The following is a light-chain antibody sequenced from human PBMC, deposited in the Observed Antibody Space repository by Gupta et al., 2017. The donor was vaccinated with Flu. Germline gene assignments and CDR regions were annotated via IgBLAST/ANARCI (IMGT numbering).Light chain of an antibody. V-gene: IGKV3-11*01. CDR1: QSVSSY. CDR2: DAS. Sequence: EIVLTQSPANLSLSPGERATLSCRASQSVSSYLAWYQQKPGQAPRLLIYDASNRATGIPARFSGSGSGTDFTLTISSLEPEDFAVYYCQQRSNRFTFGPGTKVDIK. J-gene: IGKJ3*01. CDR3: QQRSNRFT.